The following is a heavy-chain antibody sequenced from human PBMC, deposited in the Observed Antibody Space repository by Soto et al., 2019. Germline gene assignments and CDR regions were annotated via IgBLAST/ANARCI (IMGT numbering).Heavy chain of an antibody. CDR2: IYYSGST. Sequence: SETLSLTCTVSGGSISSSSYYWGWIRQPPGKGLEWIGSIYYSGSTYYNPSLKSRVTISVDTSKNQFSLKLSSVTAADTAVYYCARRGWELLSYFDYWGQGTLVTVSS. D-gene: IGHD1-26*01. V-gene: IGHV4-39*01. CDR3: ARRGWELLSYFDY. CDR1: GGSISSSSYY. J-gene: IGHJ4*02.